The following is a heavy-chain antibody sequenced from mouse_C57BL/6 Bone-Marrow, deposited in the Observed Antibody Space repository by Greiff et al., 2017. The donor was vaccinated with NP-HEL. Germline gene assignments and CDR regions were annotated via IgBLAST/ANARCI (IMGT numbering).Heavy chain of an antibody. D-gene: IGHD2-2*01. CDR1: GFNIKNTY. CDR3: AREGWGLRRRGYAMDY. J-gene: IGHJ4*01. CDR2: IDPANGNT. V-gene: IGHV14-3*01. Sequence: VQLKESVAELVRPGASVKLSCTASGFNIKNTYMHWVKQRPEQGLEWIGRIDPANGNTKYAPKFQGKATITADTSSNTAYLQLSSLPSEDTAIYDCAREGWGLRRRGYAMDYWGQGTSVTVSS.